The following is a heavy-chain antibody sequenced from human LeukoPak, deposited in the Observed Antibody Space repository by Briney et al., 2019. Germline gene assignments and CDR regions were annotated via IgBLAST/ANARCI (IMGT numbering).Heavy chain of an antibody. CDR1: GYTFSHHY. CDR2: ISASSGST. J-gene: IGHJ4*02. D-gene: IGHD3-10*01. CDR3: ARAMSGDLLDF. V-gene: IGHV1-2*02. Sequence: ASVKVSCKASGYTFSHHYLYWIRQAPGQRLEYMGWISASSGSTDYAQKFQGRVTMSRDTSVSTVYMELRWLTTDDTAVYYCARAMSGDLLDFWGQGTLATVSS.